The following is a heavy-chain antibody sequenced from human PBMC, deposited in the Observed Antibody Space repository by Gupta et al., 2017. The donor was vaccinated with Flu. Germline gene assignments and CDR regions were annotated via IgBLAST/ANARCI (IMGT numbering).Heavy chain of an antibody. D-gene: IGHD3-10*01. Sequence: EVQLLESGGGLVQPGGSLRLSCAASGFTFSSYAMSWVRQAPGKGLEWVSAISGSGGSTYYADSVKGRFTISRDNSKNTLYLQMNSLRAEDTAVYYCAKDQKASGLLWFGETCMDVWGQGTTVTVSS. CDR3: AKDQKASGLLWFGETCMDV. CDR2: ISGSGGST. V-gene: IGHV3-23*01. CDR1: GFTFSSYA. J-gene: IGHJ6*02.